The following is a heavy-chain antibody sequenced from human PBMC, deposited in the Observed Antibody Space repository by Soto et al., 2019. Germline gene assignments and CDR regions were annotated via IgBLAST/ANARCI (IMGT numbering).Heavy chain of an antibody. CDR2: IYYSGRT. J-gene: IGHJ3*01. D-gene: IGHD4-17*01. V-gene: IGHV4-59*01. CDR3: ARVYGDYRYLDAFDV. Sequence: QVQLQESGPGLVKPSETLSLTCTVSGGSISSYYWSWIRQPPGKGLEWIGYIYYSGRTNYNPSLKSRVNISVDTSKNQFSLKLSSVTAADTGVYYCARVYGDYRYLDAFDVWGQGTMVTVSS. CDR1: GGSISSYY.